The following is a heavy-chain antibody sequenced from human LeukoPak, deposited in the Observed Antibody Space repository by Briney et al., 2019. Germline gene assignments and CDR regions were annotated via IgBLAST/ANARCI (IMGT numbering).Heavy chain of an antibody. CDR3: AKEMNSGYAQGFDY. D-gene: IGHD5-12*01. J-gene: IGHJ4*02. V-gene: IGHV4-38-2*02. Sequence: PSETLSLTCTVPGYSISSGYYWGWIRQPPGKGLEWTGSIDHSGSTYYNPSLKSRITISVDTSKNQFSLKLSSVTAADTAVYYCAKEMNSGYAQGFDYWGQGTLVTVSS. CDR2: IDHSGST. CDR1: GYSISSGYY.